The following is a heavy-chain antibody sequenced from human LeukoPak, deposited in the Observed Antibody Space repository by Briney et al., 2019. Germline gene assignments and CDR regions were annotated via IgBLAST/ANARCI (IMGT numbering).Heavy chain of an antibody. V-gene: IGHV4-39*07. J-gene: IGHJ4*02. D-gene: IGHD5-12*01. Sequence: SETLSLTCTVSGGSISSGSYYWSWIRQPPGKGLEWIGEINHSGSTNYNPSLKSRVTISVDTSKNQFSLKLSSVTAADTAVYYCARGRGWLRPFDYWGQGTLVTVSS. CDR3: ARGRGWLRPFDY. CDR1: GGSISSGSYY. CDR2: INHSGST.